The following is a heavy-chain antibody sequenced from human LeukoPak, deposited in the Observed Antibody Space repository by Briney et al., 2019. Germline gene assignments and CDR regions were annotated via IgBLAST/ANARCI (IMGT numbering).Heavy chain of an antibody. CDR2: INPSGGST. CDR1: GYTFTSYY. CDR3: ARESIVGATTKDY. V-gene: IGHV1-46*01. D-gene: IGHD1-26*01. J-gene: IGHJ4*02. Sequence: ASVKVSCTASGYTFTSYYMHWVRQAPGQGLEWMGIINPSGGSTSYAQKFQGRATMTRDTSTSTVYMELSSLRSEDTAVYYCARESIVGATTKDYWGQGTLVTVSS.